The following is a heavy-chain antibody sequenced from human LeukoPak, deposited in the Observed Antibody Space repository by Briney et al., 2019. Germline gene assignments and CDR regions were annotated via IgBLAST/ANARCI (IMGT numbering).Heavy chain of an antibody. J-gene: IGHJ4*02. CDR3: ARIGRITIFGVVTYYFDY. CDR1: GFTFSSYW. Sequence: GGSLRLSCAASGFTFSSYWMSWVRQAPGKGLEWVANIKQDGSEKYYVDSVKGRFTISRDNAKNSLYLQMNSLRAEDTAVYYCARIGRITIFGVVTYYFDYWGQGTLVTVSS. D-gene: IGHD3-3*01. V-gene: IGHV3-7*01. CDR2: IKQDGSEK.